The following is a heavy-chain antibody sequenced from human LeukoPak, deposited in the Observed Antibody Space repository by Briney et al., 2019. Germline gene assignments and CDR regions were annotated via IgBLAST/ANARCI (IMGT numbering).Heavy chain of an antibody. J-gene: IGHJ4*02. CDR3: ARRAGAYTHPYDY. CDR1: GGTFSSYA. Sequence: SCKASGGTFSSYAMHWVRQAPGKGLEWVALILYDGSSKYYADSVKGRFTISRDNSKNTLYLQMNSLRAEDTAVYYCARRAGAYTHPYDYWGQGTLVTVSS. D-gene: IGHD3-16*01. CDR2: ILYDGSSK. V-gene: IGHV3-30*04.